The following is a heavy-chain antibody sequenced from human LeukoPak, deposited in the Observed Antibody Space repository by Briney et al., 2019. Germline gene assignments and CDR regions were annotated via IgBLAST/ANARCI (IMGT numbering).Heavy chain of an antibody. Sequence: GGSLRLSCAASGFTFSSYAMHWVRQAPGKGLEWVAVISYDGSNKYYADSVKGRFTISRDNSKNTLYLQMNSLRAEDTAVYYCAREEWDIVVVPAARKIDYWGQGTLVTVSS. V-gene: IGHV3-30-3*01. J-gene: IGHJ4*02. CDR2: ISYDGSNK. CDR3: AREEWDIVVVPAARKIDY. D-gene: IGHD2-2*01. CDR1: GFTFSSYA.